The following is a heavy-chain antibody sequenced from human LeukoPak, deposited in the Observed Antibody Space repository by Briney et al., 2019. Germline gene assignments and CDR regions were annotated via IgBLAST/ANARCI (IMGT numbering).Heavy chain of an antibody. J-gene: IGHJ5*02. CDR2: IKQDGSEK. Sequence: GGSLRLSCAASGFTFSSYGMHWVRQAPGKGLEWVANIKQDGSEKYYVDSVKGRFTISRDNAKNSLYLQMNSLRAEDTAVYYCARDSGSGFDPWGQGTLVTVSS. CDR3: ARDSGSGFDP. V-gene: IGHV3-7*01. D-gene: IGHD6-19*01. CDR1: GFTFSSYG.